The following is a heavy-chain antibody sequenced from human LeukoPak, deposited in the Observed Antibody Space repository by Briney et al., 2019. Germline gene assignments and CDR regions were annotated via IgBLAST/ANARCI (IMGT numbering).Heavy chain of an antibody. CDR2: INPSGGST. CDR1: GYTFTSYY. J-gene: IGHJ6*02. CDR3: ARADYYYGMDV. Sequence: ASVKVSCKASGYTFTSYYMHWVRQAPGQGLEWMGIINPSGGSTSYAQKLQGTVTMTRDTSTSTVYMELSSLRSEDTAVYYCARADYYYGMDVWGQGTTVTVSS. V-gene: IGHV1-46*01.